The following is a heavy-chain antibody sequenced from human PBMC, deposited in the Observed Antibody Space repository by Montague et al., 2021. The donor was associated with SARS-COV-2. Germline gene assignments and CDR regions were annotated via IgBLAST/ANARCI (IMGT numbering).Heavy chain of an antibody. Sequence: SETLSLTCTVYGESFSGYYWSWIRQPPGKGLEWIGEINHSGSTNYNPSLKSRVTISVDTSKNQFSLKLSSVTAADTAVYYCARVAESTYYDFWSGYLRFYYFDHWGQGTLVTVSS. J-gene: IGHJ4*02. V-gene: IGHV4-34*01. D-gene: IGHD3-3*01. CDR1: GESFSGYY. CDR3: ARVAESTYYDFWSGYLRFYYFDH. CDR2: INHSGST.